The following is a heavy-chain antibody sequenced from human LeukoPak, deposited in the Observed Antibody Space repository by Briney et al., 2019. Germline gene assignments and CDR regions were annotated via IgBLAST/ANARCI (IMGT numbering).Heavy chain of an antibody. V-gene: IGHV1-24*01. CDR2: FDPEDGET. Sequence: ASVKVSCKVSGYTLTELSMHWVRQAPGKGLEWMGGFDPEDGETIYAQKFQGRVTMTEDTFTDTAYMELSSLRSDDTAVYYCARAPDDYDFWSGPFDYWGRGTLVTVSS. J-gene: IGHJ4*02. D-gene: IGHD3-3*01. CDR3: ARAPDDYDFWSGPFDY. CDR1: GYTLTELS.